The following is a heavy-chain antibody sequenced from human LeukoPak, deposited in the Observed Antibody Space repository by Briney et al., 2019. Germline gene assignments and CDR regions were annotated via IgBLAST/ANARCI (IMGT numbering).Heavy chain of an antibody. J-gene: IGHJ6*03. CDR2: ISGSGGHT. CDR3: AKGGAATMRDGYNYYYYYMEV. Sequence: GGSLRLSCAASGITFSSHAMSWVRQAPWKGLEWVSLISGSGGHTYYGDSVKGRFTISRDNSTNRLYLQMNSLRPEDTAVYYCAKGGAATMRDGYNYYYYYMEVWGRGTTVTVSS. V-gene: IGHV3-23*01. CDR1: GITFSSHA. D-gene: IGHD5-24*01.